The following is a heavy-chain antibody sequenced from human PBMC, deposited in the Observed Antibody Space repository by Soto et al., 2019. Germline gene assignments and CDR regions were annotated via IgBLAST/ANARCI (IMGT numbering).Heavy chain of an antibody. CDR1: GFTFSSYS. D-gene: IGHD3-22*01. J-gene: IGHJ4*02. V-gene: IGHV3-21*01. CDR3: ARDFASSGYYPGAY. CDR2: ISSSSSYI. Sequence: GSLRLSCAASGFTFSSYSMNWVRQAPGKGLEWVSSISSSSSYIYYADSVKGRFTISRDNAKNSLYLQMNSLRAEDTAVYYCARDFASSGYYPGAYWGQGTLVTVSS.